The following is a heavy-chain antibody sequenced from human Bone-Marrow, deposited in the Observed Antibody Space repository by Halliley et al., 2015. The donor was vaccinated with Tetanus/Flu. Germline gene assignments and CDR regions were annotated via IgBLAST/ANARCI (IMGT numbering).Heavy chain of an antibody. J-gene: IGHJ4*02. CDR3: ARAIVVLTANYFDY. CDR2: IFYSGST. V-gene: IGHV4-31*03. Sequence: TLSLTCTVSGGSISSGDYCWSWIRQHPGKGLEWIGNIFYSGSTYYNPSLKSRLTISVDTSKNQFSLKLSSVTAADTAVYYCARAIVVLTANYFDYWGQGTLVTVSS. D-gene: IGHD2-21*02. CDR1: GGSISSGDYC.